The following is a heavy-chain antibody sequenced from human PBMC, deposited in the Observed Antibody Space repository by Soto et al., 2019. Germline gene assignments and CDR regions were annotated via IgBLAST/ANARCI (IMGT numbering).Heavy chain of an antibody. CDR1: GYTFTSYY. CDR3: ARDSKVWSYYYYYYGMDV. J-gene: IGHJ6*02. Sequence: GASVKVSCKASGYTFTSYYMHWVRQAPGQGLEWMGIINPSGGSTSYAQKFQGRVTMTRDTSTSTVYMELSSLGSEDTAVFYCARDSKVWSYYYYYYGMDVWGQGTTVTVSS. D-gene: IGHD2-21*01. V-gene: IGHV1-46*01. CDR2: INPSGGST.